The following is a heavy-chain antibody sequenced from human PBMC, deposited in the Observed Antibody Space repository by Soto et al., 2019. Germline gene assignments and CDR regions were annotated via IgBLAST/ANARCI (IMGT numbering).Heavy chain of an antibody. J-gene: IGHJ3*02. CDR2: IRSKADGGTT. D-gene: IGHD2-15*01. CDR3: TTVTLLVVAAATGDI. Sequence: EVQMEESGGGLVKPGGSLRLSCAASGFTFSNAWMCWVRQAPGKGLEWVGRIRSKADGGTTDYAAPVKGRFTISRDDSKNTLYLQMNSLKTEDTAVYYCTTVTLLVVAAATGDIWGQGTMVTVSS. CDR1: GFTFSNAW. V-gene: IGHV3-15*01.